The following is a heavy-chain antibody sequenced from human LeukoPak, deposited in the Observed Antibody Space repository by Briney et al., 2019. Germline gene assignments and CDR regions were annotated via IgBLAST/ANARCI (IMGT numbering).Heavy chain of an antibody. CDR3: ARHNYFDY. V-gene: IGHV5-51*01. CDR1: GYNFSIYW. J-gene: IGHJ4*02. Sequence: GESLKISCKASGYNFSIYWIAWLRQMPGKGLEWMGFNYPGDSDTRYSPSFQGQVTISADKSISTAYLQWSSLKASDTAMYYCARHNYFDYWGQGTLVSVSS. CDR2: NYPGDSDT.